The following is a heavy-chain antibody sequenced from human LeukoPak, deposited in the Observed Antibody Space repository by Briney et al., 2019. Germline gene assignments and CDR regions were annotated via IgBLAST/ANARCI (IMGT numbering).Heavy chain of an antibody. CDR3: ARDLRGAYSFDY. Sequence: PSETLSLTCTVSGGSISSYYWSWIRQPPGKGLEWIGYIYYSGSTNYNPSLKSRVTISVDTSKNQFSLKLSSVTAADTAVYYCARDLRGAYSFDYWGQGTLVTVSS. D-gene: IGHD3-16*01. CDR1: GGSISSYY. J-gene: IGHJ4*02. CDR2: IYYSGST. V-gene: IGHV4-59*01.